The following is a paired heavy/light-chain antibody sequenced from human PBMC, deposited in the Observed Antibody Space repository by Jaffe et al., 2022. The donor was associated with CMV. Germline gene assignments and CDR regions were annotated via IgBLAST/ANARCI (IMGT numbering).Heavy chain of an antibody. J-gene: IGHJ2*01. CDR3: ARRYSSSWYLYLDL. Sequence: QVQLQESGPGLVKPSETLSLTCTVSGGSISRYYWTWIRQFPGKGLEWIGDISYSGYTNYKPSLKSRVSISMDTSKNQFSLKLSSVTAADTAVYFCARRYSSSWYLYLDLWGRGTLVTVSS. CDR1: GGSISRYY. D-gene: IGHD6-13*01. CDR2: ISYSGYT. V-gene: IGHV4-59*08.
Light chain of an antibody. V-gene: IGLV1-47*01. CDR3: AAWDDNLSGV. CDR2: RND. CDR1: SSNIGSNY. J-gene: IGLJ3*02. Sequence: QSVLTQPPSASGTPGQRVTISCSGSSSNIGSNYVYWYQQLPGTAPKLLIYRNDQRPSGVPDRFSGSKSGTSASLAISGLRSDDEADYYCAAWDDNLSGVFGGGTKLTVL.